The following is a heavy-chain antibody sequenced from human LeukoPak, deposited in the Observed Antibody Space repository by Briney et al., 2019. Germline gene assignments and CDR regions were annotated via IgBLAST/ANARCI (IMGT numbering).Heavy chain of an antibody. CDR3: VTRTSCYTKCHYYYYMDV. V-gene: IGHV1-69*05. D-gene: IGHD2-2*02. CDR2: IIPIFGTA. CDR1: GGTFSSYA. J-gene: IGHJ6*03. Sequence: ASVKVSCKASGGTFSSYAISWVRQAPGQGLEWMGGIIPIFGTANYAQKFQGRVTITTDESTSTAYMELSSLRSEDTAVYYCVTRTSCYTKCHYYYYMDVWGKGTTVTVSS.